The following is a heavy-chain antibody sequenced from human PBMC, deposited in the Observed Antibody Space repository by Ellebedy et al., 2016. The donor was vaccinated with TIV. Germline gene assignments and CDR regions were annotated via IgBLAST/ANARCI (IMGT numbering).Heavy chain of an antibody. CDR3: ARGPRGYCSGGSCTNNWFDP. CDR2: INVADANT. V-gene: IGHV1-3*01. D-gene: IGHD2-15*01. Sequence: AASVKVPCKASGYTFTTFAIHWVRQAPGQSPEWMGWINVADANTKYSQKFQGRVTFTRDTSANTVYMHLRSLRSEDSAVYYCARGPRGYCSGGSCTNNWFDPWGQGTLVTASS. CDR1: GYTFTTFA. J-gene: IGHJ5*02.